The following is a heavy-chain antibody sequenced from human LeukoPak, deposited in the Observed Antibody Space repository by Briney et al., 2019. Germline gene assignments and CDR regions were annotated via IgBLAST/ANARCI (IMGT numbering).Heavy chain of an antibody. CDR1: GFTFSSYE. V-gene: IGHV3-48*03. Sequence: PGGSLRLSCAASGFTFSSYEMNWVRQAPGKGLEWVSYIGSSGSTMFYADSVKGRFTISRDNAKNSLYLQMNSLRAEDTAVYYCARVFSTTLDYWGQGTLVTVSS. CDR2: IGSSGSTM. J-gene: IGHJ4*02. D-gene: IGHD1-26*01. CDR3: ARVFSTTLDY.